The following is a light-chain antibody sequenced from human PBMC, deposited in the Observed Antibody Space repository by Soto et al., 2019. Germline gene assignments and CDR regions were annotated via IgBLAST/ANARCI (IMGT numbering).Light chain of an antibody. CDR3: QQYDNRHPFT. CDR2: GAS. V-gene: IGKV3-15*01. CDR1: QGVSSN. J-gene: IGKJ3*01. Sequence: EVAMTQSPATLSVSPGERAILSCRTSQGVSSNLAWYQQKPGLPPRLLIYGASTRATGIPARFSGSGSGTEFTLTISRLQSEDFAVYYFQQYDNRHPFTFGPGTKVDIK.